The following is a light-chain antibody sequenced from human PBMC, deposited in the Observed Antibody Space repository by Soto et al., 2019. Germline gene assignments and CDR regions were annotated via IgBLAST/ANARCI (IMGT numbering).Light chain of an antibody. V-gene: IGKV3-11*01. CDR2: DAS. CDR1: QSVSSY. Sequence: EIVLTQSPATLSLSPGERATLSCRASQSVSSYLAWYQQKPGQAPRLLIYDASNRATGIPARFSGSGSGTDFTLTISSLGPEDFAVYYCQQRSHWITFGQGTRLEIK. CDR3: QQRSHWIT. J-gene: IGKJ5*01.